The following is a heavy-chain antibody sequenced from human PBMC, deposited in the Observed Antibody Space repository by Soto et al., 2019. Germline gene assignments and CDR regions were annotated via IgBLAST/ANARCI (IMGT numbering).Heavy chain of an antibody. CDR2: IYYSGST. CDR3: ARYPGYCSGGSCYFYFDY. J-gene: IGHJ4*02. CDR1: GGSISSSSYY. D-gene: IGHD2-15*01. Sequence: SETLSLTCTVSGGSISSSSYYWGWIRQPPGKGLEWIGSIYYSGSTYYNPSLKSRVTISVDTSKNQFSLKLSSVTAADTAVYYCARYPGYCSGGSCYFYFDYWGQGTLVTVSA. V-gene: IGHV4-39*01.